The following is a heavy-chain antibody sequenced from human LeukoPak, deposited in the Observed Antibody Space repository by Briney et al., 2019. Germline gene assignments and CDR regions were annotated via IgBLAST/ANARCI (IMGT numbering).Heavy chain of an antibody. V-gene: IGHV3-21*01. CDR1: GFTFSSYS. Sequence: GGSLRLSCAASGFTFSSYSMNWVRQAPGKGLEWVSSISSSSSYIYYADSVKGRFTISRDNAKNSLYLQMNSLRAEDTAVYYCARDYGDYVPYNWFDPWGQGTLVTVSS. D-gene: IGHD4-17*01. CDR3: ARDYGDYVPYNWFDP. J-gene: IGHJ5*02. CDR2: ISSSSSYI.